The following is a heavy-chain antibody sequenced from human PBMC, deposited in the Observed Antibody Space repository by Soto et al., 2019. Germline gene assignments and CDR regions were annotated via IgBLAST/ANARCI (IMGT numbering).Heavy chain of an antibody. V-gene: IGHV3-30*18. CDR2: ISYDGRKE. J-gene: IGHJ6*02. CDR1: GFTFSSYG. Sequence: QVQLVESGGGVVQPGRSLRLSCAASGFTFSSYGMHWVRQAPGKGLEWVAGISYDGRKEFYADSVKGRFTITRDNSKNTMYLQTNSVRAEDVSVYYCAKDLRLWAKDYYCSGIDVGGHCTTVPVSS. CDR3: AKDLRLWAKDYYCSGIDV. D-gene: IGHD5-18*01.